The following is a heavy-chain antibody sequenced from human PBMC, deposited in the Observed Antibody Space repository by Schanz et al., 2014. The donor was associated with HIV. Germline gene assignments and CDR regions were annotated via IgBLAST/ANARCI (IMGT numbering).Heavy chain of an antibody. Sequence: EVQLLESGGGLEQPGGSLRLSCAASGFILNDFAMHWVRQAPGKGLEWVSTISWNSGSIAYADSVKGRFTISRDNAKNSLYLQMNSLRAEDTAFYYCARVYHWNWFDPWGQGTLVTVSS. D-gene: IGHD1-20*01. CDR1: GFILNDFA. CDR3: ARVYHWNWFDP. CDR2: ISWNSGSI. J-gene: IGHJ5*02. V-gene: IGHV3-9*01.